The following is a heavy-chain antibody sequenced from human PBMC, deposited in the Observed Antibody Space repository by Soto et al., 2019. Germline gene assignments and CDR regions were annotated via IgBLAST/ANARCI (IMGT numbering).Heavy chain of an antibody. CDR3: ARSEGIVAAGTLDY. Sequence: SQTLSLTCVISGDSVSSNSAAWNWIRQSPSRDLEWLGRTYYRSKWYNDYAVSVKRRITINPDTSKNQFSLQLDSVTSEDTAVYECARSEGIVAAGTLDYWGQGTLVTVSS. V-gene: IGHV6-1*01. CDR1: GDSVSSNSAA. J-gene: IGHJ4*02. D-gene: IGHD6-13*01. CDR2: TYYRSKWYN.